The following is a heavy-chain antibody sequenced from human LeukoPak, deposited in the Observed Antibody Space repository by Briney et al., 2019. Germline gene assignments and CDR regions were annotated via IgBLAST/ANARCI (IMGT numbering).Heavy chain of an antibody. D-gene: IGHD2-15*01. V-gene: IGHV4-38-2*01. CDR2: IHHSGNT. J-gene: IGHJ3*02. CDR3: ARRGGGGFDI. CDR1: GYSISSAYY. Sequence: SETPSLTCGVSGYSISSAYYWGWIRQPPGKGLEWIGNIHHSGNTYYSPSLKSRVTISGDTSKNQFSLNLSSVTAADTAVYYCARRGGGGFDIWGQGTMVTVSS.